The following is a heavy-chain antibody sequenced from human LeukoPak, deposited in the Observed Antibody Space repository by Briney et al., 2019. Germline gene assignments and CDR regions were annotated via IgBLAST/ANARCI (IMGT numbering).Heavy chain of an antibody. CDR1: GYSFTTYW. D-gene: IGHD3-22*01. Sequence: GESLKISCKGSGYSFTTYWIGWVRQMPGKDLEWMGIIYPGDFDTRYSPSFQGQVTISADKSISTAYLQWSSLKASDTAMYYCARSPHYYDTSGYYYWGRGTLVTVSS. V-gene: IGHV5-51*01. CDR2: IYPGDFDT. CDR3: ARSPHYYDTSGYYY. J-gene: IGHJ4*02.